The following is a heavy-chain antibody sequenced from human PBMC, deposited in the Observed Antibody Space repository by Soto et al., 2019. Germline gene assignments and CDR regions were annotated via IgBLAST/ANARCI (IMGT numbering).Heavy chain of an antibody. J-gene: IGHJ3*02. Sequence: QVQLVQSGAEVKKPGASVKVSCKTSGYTFTNHGINWVRQAPGQGLEWMGWINPYNANVNYAQKLQGRVTMTTDTSTSTAYMALSSLTSDDTAVYYCARDRVAGIWGYAFDIWGQGTRVTVSS. CDR2: INPYNANV. CDR3: ARDRVAGIWGYAFDI. V-gene: IGHV1-18*04. CDR1: GYTFTNHG. D-gene: IGHD3-16*01.